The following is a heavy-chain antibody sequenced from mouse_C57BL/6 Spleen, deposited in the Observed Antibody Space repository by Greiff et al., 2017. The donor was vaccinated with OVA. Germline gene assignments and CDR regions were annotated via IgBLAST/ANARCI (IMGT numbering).Heavy chain of an antibody. CDR1: GYSFTGYF. CDR2: INPSNGDT. V-gene: IGHV1-20*01. J-gene: IGHJ4*01. CDR3: AREGLLRPAMDY. Sequence: VQLQQSGPELVKPGDSVKLSCKASGYSFTGYFMNWVMQSPGKSLEWIGRINPSNGDTFYNQKFKGKSTLTVDKSSSTAHMELRSLTSEDSAVYYCAREGLLRPAMDYWGQGTSVTVSS. D-gene: IGHD1-1*01.